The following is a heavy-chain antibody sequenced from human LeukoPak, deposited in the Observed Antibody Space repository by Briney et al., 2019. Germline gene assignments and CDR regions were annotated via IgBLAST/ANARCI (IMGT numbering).Heavy chain of an antibody. CDR3: AKGGYCTNGVCQPTPFDY. D-gene: IGHD2-8*01. CDR2: IRYDGSNK. V-gene: IGHV3-30*02. Sequence: GGSLRLSCAASGFTFSSYGMHWVRQAPGKGLEWVAFIRYDGSNKYYADSVKGRFTISRDNSKNTLYLQMNSLRAEDTAVYYCAKGGYCTNGVCQPTPFDYWGQGTLVTVSS. CDR1: GFTFSSYG. J-gene: IGHJ4*02.